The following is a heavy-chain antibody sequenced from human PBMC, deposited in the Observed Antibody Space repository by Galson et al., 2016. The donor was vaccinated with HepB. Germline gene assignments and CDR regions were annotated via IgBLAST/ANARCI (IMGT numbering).Heavy chain of an antibody. J-gene: IGHJ6*04. Sequence: SLRLSCAASGFTFSNYGMHWVRQAPGKGLEWVASISRSGDSTDYADSVKGRFTIYRDNSKNTLSLQMNSLTADDTAIYYCVQGSTAPAVWGKGTTVTVSS. V-gene: IGHV3-23*01. CDR1: GFTFSNYG. D-gene: IGHD3-10*01. CDR2: ISRSGDST. CDR3: VQGSTAPAV.